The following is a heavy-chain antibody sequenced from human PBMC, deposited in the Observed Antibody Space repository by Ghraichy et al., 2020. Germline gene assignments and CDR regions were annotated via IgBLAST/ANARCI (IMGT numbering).Heavy chain of an antibody. D-gene: IGHD2-21*02. CDR3: AREGEGCGGDCHQGPADY. J-gene: IGHJ4*02. CDR2: IYHSGST. V-gene: IGHV4-38-2*02. CDR1: GYSISSGYY. Sequence: ETLSLACAVSGYSISSGYYWGWIRQPPGKGLEWIGSIYHSGSTYYNPSLKSRVTISVDTSKNQFSLKLSSVTAADTAVYYCAREGEGCGGDCHQGPADYWGQGTLVTVSS.